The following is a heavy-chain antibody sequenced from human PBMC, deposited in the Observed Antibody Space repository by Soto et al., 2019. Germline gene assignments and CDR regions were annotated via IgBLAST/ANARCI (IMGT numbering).Heavy chain of an antibody. CDR3: AREGTIFGVVPYYYYYYGMDV. CDR1: GFTFSSYA. D-gene: IGHD3-3*01. CDR2: ISYDGSNK. J-gene: IGHJ6*02. Sequence: PGGSLRLSCAASGFTFSSYAMHWVRQAPGKGLEWVAVISYDGSNKYYADSVKGRFTISRDNSKNTLYLQMNSLRAEDTAVYYCAREGTIFGVVPYYYYYYGMDVWGQGTTVTVSS. V-gene: IGHV3-30-3*01.